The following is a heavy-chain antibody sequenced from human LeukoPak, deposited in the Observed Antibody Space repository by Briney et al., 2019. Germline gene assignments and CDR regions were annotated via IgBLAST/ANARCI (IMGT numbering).Heavy chain of an antibody. CDR2: ISAYNGNS. D-gene: IGHD5-18*01. J-gene: IGHJ5*02. Sequence: ASVKVSCKASGYSFTSYGINWVRQAPGQGPEWMGWISAYNGNSKYAQNFQGRVTMTTDTSTSTAYMELRSLRSDDTAVYYCAGEGSNTAHYNWFDPWGQGTLVTVSS. V-gene: IGHV1-18*01. CDR3: AGEGSNTAHYNWFDP. CDR1: GYSFTSYG.